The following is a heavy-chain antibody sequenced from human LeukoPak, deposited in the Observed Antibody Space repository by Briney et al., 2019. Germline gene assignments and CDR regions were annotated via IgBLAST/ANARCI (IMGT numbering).Heavy chain of an antibody. J-gene: IGHJ4*02. Sequence: ASVKVSCKASGYTFTGYYMHWVRQAPGQGLEWMGWINPNSGGTNYAQKFQGRVTMTRDTSISTAYMELSRLRSDDTAVYYCARGGRITIFGVVIKRSGYFGYWGQGTLVTVSS. CDR3: ARGGRITIFGVVIKRSGYFGY. D-gene: IGHD3-3*01. CDR1: GYTFTGYY. V-gene: IGHV1-2*02. CDR2: INPNSGGT.